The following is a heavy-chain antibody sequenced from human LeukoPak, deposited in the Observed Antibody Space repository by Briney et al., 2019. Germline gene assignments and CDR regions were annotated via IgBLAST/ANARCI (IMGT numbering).Heavy chain of an antibody. CDR2: ISSSSGYI. J-gene: IGHJ4*02. V-gene: IGHV3-21*01. Sequence: PGGSLRLSCAASGFTFSSYAMSWVRQAPGKGLEWVSSISSSSGYIYYADLLKGRFTISRDNAKNSLYLQMNRLRAEDTAVYYCARLALDTSMVTDYWGQGTLVTVSS. CDR1: GFTFSSYA. D-gene: IGHD5-18*01. CDR3: ARLALDTSMVTDY.